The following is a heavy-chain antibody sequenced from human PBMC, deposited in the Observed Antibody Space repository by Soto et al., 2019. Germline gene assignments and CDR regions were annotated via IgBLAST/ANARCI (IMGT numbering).Heavy chain of an antibody. CDR3: ARGDYGGNSDDY. CDR1: GGSFSDYY. D-gene: IGHD4-17*01. J-gene: IGHJ4*02. CDR2: INHSGST. V-gene: IGHV4-34*01. Sequence: ETLSLTCAVYGGSFSDYYWSWIRQSPGKGLEWIGEINHSGSTNYNPSLKSRVIISVDTSKNQFSLKLSSVTAADTAVYYCARGDYGGNSDDYWGRGTLVTVSS.